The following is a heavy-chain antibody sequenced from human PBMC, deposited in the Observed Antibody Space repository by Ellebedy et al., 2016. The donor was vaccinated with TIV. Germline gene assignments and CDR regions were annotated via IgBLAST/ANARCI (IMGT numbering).Heavy chain of an antibody. Sequence: GESLKISCAASGFTFSSYWMHWVRQAPGKGLVWVSRINSDGSSASYADSVQGRFTIARDDAQNSLYLQMNSLTAEDTAFYYCARDKRESGFGVWGQGTLVTVSS. CDR1: GFTFSSYW. CDR3: ARDKRESGFGV. V-gene: IGHV3-74*01. D-gene: IGHD3-22*01. J-gene: IGHJ4*02. CDR2: INSDGSSA.